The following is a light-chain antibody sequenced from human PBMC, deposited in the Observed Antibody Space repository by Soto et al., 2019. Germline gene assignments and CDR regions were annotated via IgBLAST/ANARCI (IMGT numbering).Light chain of an antibody. Sequence: DIQMTQSPSSLSASVGDRVTITCRASQSISSYLNWYQQKPGKAPKLLIYAASSLQSEVPSMFSGSGSETDFTITISSLQPEDLANYYFQQSYSTPRFTLGPGTKVDIK. CDR2: AAS. V-gene: IGKV1-39*01. CDR3: QQSYSTPRFT. J-gene: IGKJ3*01. CDR1: QSISSY.